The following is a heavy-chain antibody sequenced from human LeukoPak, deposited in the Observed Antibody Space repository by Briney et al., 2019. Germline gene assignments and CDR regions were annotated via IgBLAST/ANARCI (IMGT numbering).Heavy chain of an antibody. CDR3: AGGLLRYSDY. CDR2: ISASSSSI. CDR1: GFTFSGYS. D-gene: IGHD3-9*01. Sequence: GGSLRLSCAASGFTFSGYSMNWVRQAVGKGLEWVSYISASSSSIYYADSVKGRFTISRDNAKNSLSLQMNSLRDEDTAVYYCAGGLLRYSDYWGRGTLVTVSS. J-gene: IGHJ4*02. V-gene: IGHV3-48*02.